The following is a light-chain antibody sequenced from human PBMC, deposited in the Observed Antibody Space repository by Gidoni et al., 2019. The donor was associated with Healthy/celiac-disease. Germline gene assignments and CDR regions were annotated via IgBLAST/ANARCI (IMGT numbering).Light chain of an antibody. J-gene: IGKJ2*01. V-gene: IGKV4-1*01. CDR1: QSVLSSSNNKNY. CDR3: QQYYSTQYT. Sequence: DIVMTQSPDSLAVSLVERATINCKSSQSVLSSSNNKNYLAWYQQKPGQPPKLLIYWAATRESGVPDRFSGSGSGTDFTLTISSLQAEDVAVYYCQQYYSTQYTFGQGTKLGIK. CDR2: WAA.